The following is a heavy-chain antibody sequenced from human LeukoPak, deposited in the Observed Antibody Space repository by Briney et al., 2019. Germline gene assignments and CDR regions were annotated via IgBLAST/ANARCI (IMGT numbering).Heavy chain of an antibody. CDR3: ARDQALYDFWSGYKENWFDP. D-gene: IGHD3-3*01. J-gene: IGHJ5*02. Sequence: SVKVSCKASGYTFTSYGISWVRQAPGQGLEWMGGIIPIFGTANYAQKFQGRVTITADESTSTAYMELSSLRSEDTAVYYCARDQALYDFWSGYKENWFDPWGQGTLVTVSS. CDR1: GYTFTSYG. CDR2: IIPIFGTA. V-gene: IGHV1-69*13.